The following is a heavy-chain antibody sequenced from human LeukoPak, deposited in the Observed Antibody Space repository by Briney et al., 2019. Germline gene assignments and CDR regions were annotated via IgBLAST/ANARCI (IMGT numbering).Heavy chain of an antibody. CDR1: GGTFSSYA. CDR2: IIPIFGTA. D-gene: IGHD2-2*01. J-gene: IGHJ6*03. CDR3: AGYCSSTSCYGADYMDV. V-gene: IGHV1-69*01. Sequence: SVKVFCKASGGTFSSYAISWVRQAPGQGLEWMGGIIPIFGTANYAQNYQGRVPITADESTSTAYMKLSSLRSGDTAVYYCAGYCSSTSCYGADYMDVWGKGTTVTVSS.